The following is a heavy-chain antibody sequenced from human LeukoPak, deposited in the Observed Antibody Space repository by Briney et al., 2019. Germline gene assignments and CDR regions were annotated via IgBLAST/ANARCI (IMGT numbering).Heavy chain of an antibody. Sequence: PGGSLRLSCAASGFTFSSYWMSWVRQAPGKGLEWVANIKQDGSEKYYVDSVKGRFTISRDNAKNSLYLQMNSLRAEDTAVYYCARWDKWLGFNWFDPWGQGTLVTVSS. CDR3: ARWDKWLGFNWFDP. V-gene: IGHV3-7*01. CDR1: GFTFSSYW. CDR2: IKQDGSEK. J-gene: IGHJ5*02. D-gene: IGHD5-12*01.